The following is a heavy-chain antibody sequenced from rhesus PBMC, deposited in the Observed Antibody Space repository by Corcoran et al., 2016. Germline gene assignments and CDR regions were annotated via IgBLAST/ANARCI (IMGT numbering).Heavy chain of an antibody. CDR3: ARGQTGTSTFYYFDY. J-gene: IGHJ4*01. D-gene: IGHD1-26*01. V-gene: IGHV4S7*01. CDR2: IYSSSGTT. CDR1: GGSISGGYG. Sequence: QVQLQESGPGLLKPSETLSLTCAVSGGSISGGYGGGWIRQPPGKGLEWIGSIYSSSGTTPYNPSLKRPATISTDTSKNQFSLQLSSVTAADTAVYYCARGQTGTSTFYYFDYWGQGVLFTVSS.